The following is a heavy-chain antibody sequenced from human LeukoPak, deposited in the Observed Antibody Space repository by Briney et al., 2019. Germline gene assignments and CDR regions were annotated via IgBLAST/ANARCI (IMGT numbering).Heavy chain of an antibody. CDR3: AKEWELLSHFDY. Sequence: GGSLRLSCAASGFTFSQYAMNWVRQAPGKGLEWVSAISGGDGSTYYADSVKGRFTISRDNSKNTLYLQMNSLRVEDTAIYYCAKEWELLSHFDYWGQGTLVTVSS. V-gene: IGHV3-23*01. CDR2: ISGGDGST. CDR1: GFTFSQYA. D-gene: IGHD1-26*01. J-gene: IGHJ4*02.